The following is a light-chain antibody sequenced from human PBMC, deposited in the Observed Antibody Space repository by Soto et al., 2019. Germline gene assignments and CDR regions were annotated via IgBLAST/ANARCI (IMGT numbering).Light chain of an antibody. V-gene: IGKV3-15*01. CDR2: GAS. J-gene: IGKJ2*01. CDR3: QQYSNLPPNT. Sequence: EIIMTQSPATLSVSPGERATLSCRASQSVSTNLAWYQQRPGQPPRLLIYGASTRATGVPARFSGRGSGTEFSLTISSLQSEDFAVYFCQQYSNLPPNTFGQGTKLEIK. CDR1: QSVSTN.